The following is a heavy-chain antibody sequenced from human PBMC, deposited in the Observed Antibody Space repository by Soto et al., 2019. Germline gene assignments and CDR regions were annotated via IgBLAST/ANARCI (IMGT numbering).Heavy chain of an antibody. J-gene: IGHJ4*02. CDR2: ISSNGGST. D-gene: IGHD4-17*01. V-gene: IGHV3-64*01. Sequence: EVQLVESGGGLVQPGGSLRLSCAASGFTFSSYAMHWVRQAPGKGLEYVSAISSNGGSTYYANSVKGRFTISRDNSKNTLYLQMGSLRAEDMAVYYCARGTYGNFDYWGQGTLVTVSS. CDR1: GFTFSSYA. CDR3: ARGTYGNFDY.